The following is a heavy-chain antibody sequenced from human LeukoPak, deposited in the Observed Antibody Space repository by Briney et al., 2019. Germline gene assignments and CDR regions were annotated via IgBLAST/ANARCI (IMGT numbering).Heavy chain of an antibody. CDR3: VRGYSSGYRLDY. J-gene: IGHJ4*02. CDR1: GFTFSSYW. V-gene: IGHV3-74*01. D-gene: IGHD3-22*01. CDR2: INGDGSST. Sequence: GGSLRLSCAASGFTFSSYWMHWVRQDPVKGLLWVPRINGDGSSTDYADSEEGRFTISRDNAKNTVYLQMNSLKAEDTAVYYCVRGYSSGYRLDYWGQGTLVTVSS.